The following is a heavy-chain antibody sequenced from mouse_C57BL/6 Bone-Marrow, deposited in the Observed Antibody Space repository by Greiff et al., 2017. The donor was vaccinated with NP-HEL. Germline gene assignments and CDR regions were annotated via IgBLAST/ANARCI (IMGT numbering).Heavy chain of an antibody. CDR3: ARGGSSPRAMDY. V-gene: IGHV15-2*01. CDR1: DSEVFPIAY. Sequence: VQLQQSGSELRSPGSSVKLSCKDFDSEVFPIAYMSWVRQKPGHGFEWIGGILPSLVRTIYGAKFEDKATLDAATLSNTAYLELNSLTSEDSAIYYCARGGSSPRAMDYWGQGTSVTVSS. CDR2: ILPSLVRT. J-gene: IGHJ4*01. D-gene: IGHD1-1*01.